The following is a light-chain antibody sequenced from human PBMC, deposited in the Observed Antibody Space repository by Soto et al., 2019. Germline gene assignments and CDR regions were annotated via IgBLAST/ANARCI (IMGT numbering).Light chain of an antibody. CDR3: SSYAGSYNYV. CDR2: SNN. V-gene: IGLV1-44*01. CDR1: YSNVGSNT. Sequence: QSALTQPPSASGTPGQRVTVSCSGSYSNVGSNTVNWYQQLPGTAPKLLIFSNNQRPAGVPGRSSGSKSGTSASLAISGLQSADEADYYCSSYAGSYNYVFGTGTKVTVL. J-gene: IGLJ1*01.